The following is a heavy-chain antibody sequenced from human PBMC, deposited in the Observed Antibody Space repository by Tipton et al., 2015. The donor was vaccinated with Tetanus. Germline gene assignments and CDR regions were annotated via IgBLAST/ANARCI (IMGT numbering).Heavy chain of an antibody. D-gene: IGHD4-17*01. Sequence: SLRLSCVASGFTLSDNYMSWIRQVPGKGLEWVGNIREDGSEKNYVDSVKGRFTISRDNSKDTLYLQMNNLRAEDTAAYYCATRLRAGAYGSPLGYWGSGRLVTVPS. CDR3: ATRLRAGAYGSPLGY. CDR2: IREDGSEK. V-gene: IGHV3-7*03. CDR1: GFTLSDNY. J-gene: IGHJ4*02.